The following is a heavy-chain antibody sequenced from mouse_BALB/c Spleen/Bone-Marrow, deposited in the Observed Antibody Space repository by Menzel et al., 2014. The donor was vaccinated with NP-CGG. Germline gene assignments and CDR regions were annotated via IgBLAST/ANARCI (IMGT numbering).Heavy chain of an antibody. V-gene: IGHV2-6-7*01. CDR3: ARDYGTGAMDY. CDR1: GFSLTGYG. J-gene: IGHJ4*01. D-gene: IGHD1-1*01. CDR2: IWGDGST. Sequence: VQLQQSGPGLVAPSQSLAITCTVSGFSLTGYGVKWVRQPPGKGLEWLGEIWGDGSTDYISALKSRLSISKDNSKSQVFLKMNSLQTDDTARYYCARDYGTGAMDYWGQGTSVTVSS.